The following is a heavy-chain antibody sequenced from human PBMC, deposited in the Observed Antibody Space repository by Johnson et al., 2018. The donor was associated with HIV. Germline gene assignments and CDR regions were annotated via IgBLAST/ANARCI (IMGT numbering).Heavy chain of an antibody. CDR2: IFSVGDV. V-gene: IGHV3-66*02. J-gene: IGHJ3*02. CDR3: AGGFYFGSGSYHGAFDI. Sequence: VLLVESGGGLVQPGGSLRLSCAASGITVGTNYMSWVRQAPGKGLEWVSVIFSVGDVYYADSVKGRFTISRDNSKNMVYLQMNSMRPEATAVYYCAGGFYFGSGSYHGAFDIWGQGTMVTVSS. CDR1: GITVGTNY. D-gene: IGHD3-10*01.